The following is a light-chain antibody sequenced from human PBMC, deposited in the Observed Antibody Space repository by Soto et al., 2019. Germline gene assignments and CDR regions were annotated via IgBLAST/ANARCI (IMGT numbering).Light chain of an antibody. CDR3: QQYARSPLT. V-gene: IGKV3-20*01. J-gene: IGKJ4*01. CDR2: GAS. Sequence: EIVLTQSPGTLSLSPGERATLSCRASQSFSSRQLAWYKQKPGQAPRLIIYGASSRATGIPDRFSGSRSGTEFTLTISRLQPEDFVVYYCQQYARSPLTFGGGTKVDIK. CDR1: QSFSSRQ.